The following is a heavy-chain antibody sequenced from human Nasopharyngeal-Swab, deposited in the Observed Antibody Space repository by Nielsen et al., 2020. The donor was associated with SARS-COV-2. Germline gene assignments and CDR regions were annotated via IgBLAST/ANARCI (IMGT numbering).Heavy chain of an antibody. CDR2: ISSNGGST. D-gene: IGHD2-8*01. V-gene: IGHV3-64D*06. CDR1: GFTFSSYA. CDR3: VADEDIVLMGLDY. Sequence: GDSLKICCLASGFTFSSYARQWVRQAPGEGVEYVSAISSNGGSTYYADSVKGRFTISRDNSKNTLYRQMSSLRAEDTAVYYSVADEDIVLMGLDYWGQGTLVTVSS. J-gene: IGHJ4*02.